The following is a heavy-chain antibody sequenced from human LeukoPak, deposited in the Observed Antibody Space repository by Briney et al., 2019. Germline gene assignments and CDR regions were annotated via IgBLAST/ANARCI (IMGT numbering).Heavy chain of an antibody. D-gene: IGHD2-8*02. Sequence: SETLFLTCDVSGDSIKSDDHYWSWIRQPPGKNLEWIGYVNYLGTAYYNPSLRSRLNISLDTSKSHFSLKLTSVSVADTAIYSCARAQTHGLPGWFDSWGQGILVTVSS. CDR3: ARAQTHGLPGWFDS. CDR2: VNYLGTA. V-gene: IGHV4-30-4*01. CDR1: GDSIKSDDHY. J-gene: IGHJ5*01.